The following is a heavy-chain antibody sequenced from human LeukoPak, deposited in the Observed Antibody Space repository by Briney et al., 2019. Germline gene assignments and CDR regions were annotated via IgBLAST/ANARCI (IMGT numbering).Heavy chain of an antibody. CDR2: IYYSGST. CDR1: GGSISSYY. V-gene: IGHV4-59*01. J-gene: IGHJ4*02. CDR3: ARVGSYDYVWGSYRLDYFDY. D-gene: IGHD3-16*02. Sequence: SETLSLTCTVSGGSISSYYWSWIRQPPGKGLEWIGHIYYSGSTNYNPSLKSRVTISVDTSKNQFSLKLSSVTAADTAVYYCARVGSYDYVWGSYRLDYFDYWGQGTLVTVSS.